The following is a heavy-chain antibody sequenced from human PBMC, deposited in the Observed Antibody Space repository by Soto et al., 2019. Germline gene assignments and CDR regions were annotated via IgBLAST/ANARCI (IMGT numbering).Heavy chain of an antibody. CDR1: GYSFTTYG. CDR3: AKNGHPPYYYYGMDV. J-gene: IGHJ6*02. D-gene: IGHD2-8*01. CDR2: ISGYNGDT. Sequence: ASVKVSCKASGYSFTTYGISWVRQAPGQGLEWMGWISGYNGDTNNAQKFQDRVTMTIDRSTTTAYLELRSLTSDDTAVYYCAKNGHPPYYYYGMDVWGQGTTVTVSS. V-gene: IGHV1-18*01.